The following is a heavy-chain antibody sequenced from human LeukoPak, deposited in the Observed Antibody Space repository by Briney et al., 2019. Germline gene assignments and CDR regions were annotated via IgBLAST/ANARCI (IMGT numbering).Heavy chain of an antibody. J-gene: IGHJ4*02. CDR1: GFTFSDYY. D-gene: IGHD3-10*01. V-gene: IGHV3-11*01. CDR2: ISSSGSTI. Sequence: PGGSLRLSCAASGFTFSDYYMSWIRQAQGKGLEWVSYISSSGSTIYYADSVKGRFTISRDNAKNSLYLQMNSLRAEDTAVYYCASGNYYGSGSYYGVGAYFDYWGQGTLVTVSS. CDR3: ASGNYYGSGSYYGVGAYFDY.